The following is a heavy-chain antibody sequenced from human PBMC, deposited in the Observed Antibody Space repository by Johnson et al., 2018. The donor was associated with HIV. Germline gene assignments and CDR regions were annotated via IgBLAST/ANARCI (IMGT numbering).Heavy chain of an antibody. CDR1: GFTFSHYD. J-gene: IGHJ3*02. Sequence: VQLVESGGGLVQPGGSLRLSCAASGFTFSHYDMHWVRQVPGKGLQWVSAIGTIAGDTFYSASVKGRFTISRENAKNSLYLQMNSRRAGDTAVYYCYTKGTVASIWGQGTMVTVSS. CDR3: YTKGTVASI. D-gene: IGHD6-19*01. CDR2: IGTIAGDT. V-gene: IGHV3-13*01.